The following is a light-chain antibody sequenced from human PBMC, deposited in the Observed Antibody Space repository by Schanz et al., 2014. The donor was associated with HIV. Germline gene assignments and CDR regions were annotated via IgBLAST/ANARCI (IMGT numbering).Light chain of an antibody. CDR3: SSCTSSSTYV. Sequence: QSALTQPPSASGSPGQSVTISCTGTSSDVGIYNFVSWYQQHPGKAPKVMIYEVTKRPSGVPDRFSGSKSGNTASLTISGLQAEDEADYYCSSCTSSSTYVFGTGTKLTVL. J-gene: IGLJ1*01. V-gene: IGLV2-18*02. CDR2: EVT. CDR1: SSDVGIYNF.